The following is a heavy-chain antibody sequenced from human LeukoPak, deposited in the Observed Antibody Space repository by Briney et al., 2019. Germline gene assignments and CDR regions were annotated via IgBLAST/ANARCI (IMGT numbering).Heavy chain of an antibody. Sequence: SETLSLTCTVSGGSISSYYWSWIRQPPGKGLEWIGYIYYSGSTNYNPSLKSRVTISVDTSKNQFSLKLSSVTAADTAVYYCARDPADYGDYDNWFDPWGQGTLVTVSS. CDR3: ARDPADYGDYDNWFDP. CDR1: GGSISSYY. D-gene: IGHD4-17*01. V-gene: IGHV4-59*12. CDR2: IYYSGST. J-gene: IGHJ5*02.